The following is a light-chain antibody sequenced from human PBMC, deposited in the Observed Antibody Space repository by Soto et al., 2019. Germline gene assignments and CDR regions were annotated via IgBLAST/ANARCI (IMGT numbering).Light chain of an antibody. CDR3: QQYNSYLIT. J-gene: IGKJ5*01. CDR2: DAS. V-gene: IGKV1-5*01. CDR1: QSISSW. Sequence: DIQMTQSPSTLSASVGDRVTITCRASQSISSWLAWYQQKRGKAPKIMIYDASSLESGVPSRVRGSGSGTEFTLTISSLQPDDFETYYCQQYNSYLITFGQGTRLEI.